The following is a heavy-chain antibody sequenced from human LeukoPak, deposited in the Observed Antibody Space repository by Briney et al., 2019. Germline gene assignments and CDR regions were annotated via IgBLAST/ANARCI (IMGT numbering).Heavy chain of an antibody. J-gene: IGHJ6*03. Sequence: PGGSLRLSCAASGFTFSSYAMSWVRQAPGKGLEWVSSIDTGSNSIFYADSVKGRFTISRDDAKNSLYLQMISLRAEDTAVYFCARIHYYYMDVWGKGTTVTVSS. CDR3: ARIHYYYMDV. V-gene: IGHV3-21*01. CDR1: GFTFSSYA. CDR2: IDTGSNSI.